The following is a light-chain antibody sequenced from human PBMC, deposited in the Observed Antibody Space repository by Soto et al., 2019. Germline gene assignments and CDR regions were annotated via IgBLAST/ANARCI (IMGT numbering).Light chain of an antibody. J-gene: IGLJ3*02. CDR1: SSDIGGYNY. Sequence: QSALTQPASVSGSPGPSITISCTGTSSDIGGYNYVSWYQQHPGRAPKLIIYEVSNRPSGISNRFSASKSGSTASLTISGLQAEDEADYYCSAYTSSTSWVFGGGTKLTVL. CDR2: EVS. CDR3: SAYTSSTSWV. V-gene: IGLV2-14*01.